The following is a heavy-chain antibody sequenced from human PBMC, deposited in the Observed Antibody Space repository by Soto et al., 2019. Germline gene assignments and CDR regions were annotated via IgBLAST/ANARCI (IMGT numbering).Heavy chain of an antibody. CDR3: ARVDTAMVTAIDY. CDR2: SYYSGST. V-gene: IGHV4-31*03. CDR1: GGSISSGGYY. J-gene: IGHJ4*02. Sequence: QVQLQESGPGLVKPSQTLSLTCTVSGGSISSGGYYWSWIRQHPGKGLEWIGYSYYSGSTYYNPSLKSRVTISVDTYKNQFSLKLSSVTAADTAVYYCARVDTAMVTAIDYWGQGTLVTVSS. D-gene: IGHD5-18*01.